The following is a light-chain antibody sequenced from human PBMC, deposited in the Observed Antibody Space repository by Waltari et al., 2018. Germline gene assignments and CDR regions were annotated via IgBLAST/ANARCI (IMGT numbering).Light chain of an antibody. CDR1: QSISSY. CDR2: AAS. Sequence: DIQMTQSPSSRSTSVGDRVTITCRASQSISSYLNWYQQKPGKAPKLLIYAASSLQSGVPSRFSGSGSGTDFTLTISSLQREDFVTYYCQQSYSTPRTFGQGTRLEIK. CDR3: QQSYSTPRT. V-gene: IGKV1-39*01. J-gene: IGKJ2*01.